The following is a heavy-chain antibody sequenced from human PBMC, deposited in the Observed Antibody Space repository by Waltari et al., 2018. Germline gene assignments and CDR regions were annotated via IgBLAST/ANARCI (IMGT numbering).Heavy chain of an antibody. V-gene: IGHV4-39*01. CDR1: GDSISSRTFY. Sequence: QLQLQESGPGLVKPSETLSLTCTVSGDSISSRTFYWGWIRQPPGKGLAWMANRYYSGATSYNSSLTPRVTMSLDTSKNQFSLSLKSVTAADTAVYYCARASRVLTTLGAVIAFDPWSQGTRVTVSA. J-gene: IGHJ5*02. CDR2: RYYSGAT. D-gene: IGHD3-16*01. CDR3: ARASRVLTTLGAVIAFDP.